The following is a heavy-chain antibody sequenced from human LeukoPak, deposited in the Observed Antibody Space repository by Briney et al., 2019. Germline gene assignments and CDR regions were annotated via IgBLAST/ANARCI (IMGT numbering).Heavy chain of an antibody. CDR2: IYDSGSI. CDR1: GGSISSHY. J-gene: IGHJ6*03. CDR3: VRDAYYYYYMDV. V-gene: IGHV4-59*11. Sequence: PSETLSLTCAVSGGSISSHYWSWIRQPPGKGLEWIGYIYDSGSINYNPSLKSRVTMSVDTSKNQFSLKLSSVTAADTAVYYCVRDAYYYYYMDVWGKGTTVTISS.